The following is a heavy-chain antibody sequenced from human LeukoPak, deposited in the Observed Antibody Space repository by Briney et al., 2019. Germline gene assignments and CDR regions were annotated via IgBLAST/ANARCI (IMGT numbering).Heavy chain of an antibody. V-gene: IGHV3-43*02. CDR1: GFTFDDYA. CDR2: ISGDGGST. CDR3: AKAESGRYLKLAFDI. J-gene: IGHJ3*02. Sequence: GGSLRLSFTASGFTFDDYAMYWVRQAPGKGLEWVSLISGDGGSTYYADSVKGRFTISRDNSKNSLYLQMNSLRTEDTALYYCAKAESGRYLKLAFDIWGQGTMVTVSS. D-gene: IGHD1-26*01.